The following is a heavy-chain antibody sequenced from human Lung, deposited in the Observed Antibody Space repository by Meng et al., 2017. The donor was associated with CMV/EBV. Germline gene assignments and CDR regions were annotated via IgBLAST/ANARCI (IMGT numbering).Heavy chain of an antibody. V-gene: IGHV1-2*02. CDR2: INPNSGGT. D-gene: IGHD2-2*01. CDR1: GYTFTGYY. Sequence: ASVXVSCKASGYTFTGYYIHWVRQAPGQGLEYMGWINPNSGGTHYAQKFQGRVTMTRDTSISTAYMELNRLRSDDTAVYYCARGDLIVVVPATIPRVGMDVWGQRTTVTVSS. CDR3: ARGDLIVVVPATIPRVGMDV. J-gene: IGHJ6*02.